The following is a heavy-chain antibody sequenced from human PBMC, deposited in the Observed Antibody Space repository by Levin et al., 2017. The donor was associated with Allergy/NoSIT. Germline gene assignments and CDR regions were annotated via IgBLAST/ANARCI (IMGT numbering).Heavy chain of an antibody. CDR3: ARKGYGYWFDS. CDR1: GGSISSGDNY. V-gene: IGHV4-30-4*01. Sequence: SETLSLTCTVSGGSISSGDNYWTWIRQPPGKGLEWIGYIYYSGSTYYNPSLKSRLTISVDTSKNQFSLELSSVIAADTAIYYCARKGYGYWFDSWGQGILVTVSS. D-gene: IGHD5-18*01. J-gene: IGHJ5*01. CDR2: IYYSGST.